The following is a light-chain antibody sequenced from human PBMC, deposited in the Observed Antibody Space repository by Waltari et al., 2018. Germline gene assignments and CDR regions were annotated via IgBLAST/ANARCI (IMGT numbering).Light chain of an antibody. CDR1: SGSIASNY. V-gene: IGLV6-57*02. CDR2: EHG. Sequence: NFVLTQPLSVSESPGKMVTISCTGSSGSIASNYVQWYRQRPGSAPTTVIYEHGRRPSGVPDRFSGAIDRSSNSASLTISGLKTEDEGDYYCHSYVDTYHVFGGGTKLTVL. CDR3: HSYVDTYHV. J-gene: IGLJ3*02.